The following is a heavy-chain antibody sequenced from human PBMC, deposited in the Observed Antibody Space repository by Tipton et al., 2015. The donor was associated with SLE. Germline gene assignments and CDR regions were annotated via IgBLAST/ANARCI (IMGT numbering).Heavy chain of an antibody. CDR1: GGSISSGDYY. CDR2: IYYSGST. CDR3: ARGGRWFGESTFDY. V-gene: IGHV4-39*07. J-gene: IGHJ4*02. D-gene: IGHD3-10*01. Sequence: TLSLTCAVSGGSISSGDYYWGWIRQPPGKGLEWIGSIYYSGSTYYNPSLKSRVTISVDTSKNQFSLKLSSVTAADTAVYYCARGGRWFGESTFDYWGQGTLVTVSS.